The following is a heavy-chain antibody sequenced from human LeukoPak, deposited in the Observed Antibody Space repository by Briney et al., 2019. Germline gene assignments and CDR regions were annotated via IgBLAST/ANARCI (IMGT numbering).Heavy chain of an antibody. CDR2: IYYSGST. Sequence: SETLSLTCTVSGGSISSYYWSWIRQPPGKGLEWIGYIYYSGSTNYNPSLKSRVTISVDTSKNQFSLKLSSVTAADTAVYYCARVRDKWLRSGEFDYWGQGTLVTVSS. V-gene: IGHV4-59*01. CDR1: GGSISSYY. J-gene: IGHJ4*02. D-gene: IGHD5-12*01. CDR3: ARVRDKWLRSGEFDY.